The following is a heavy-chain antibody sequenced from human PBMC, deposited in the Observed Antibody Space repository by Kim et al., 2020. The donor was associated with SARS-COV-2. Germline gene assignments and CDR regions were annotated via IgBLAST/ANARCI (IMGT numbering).Heavy chain of an antibody. V-gene: IGHV3-23*01. J-gene: IGHJ4*02. D-gene: IGHD3-10*01. CDR2: ISGSGGST. CDR1: GFTFSSYA. Sequence: GGSLRLSCAASGFTFSSYAMSWVRQAPGKGLEWVSAISGSGGSTYYADSVKGRFTISRDNSKNTLYLQMNSLRAEDTAVYYCAKDGYYGSGSYYTPTRHFDYWGQGTLVTVSS. CDR3: AKDGYYGSGSYYTPTRHFDY.